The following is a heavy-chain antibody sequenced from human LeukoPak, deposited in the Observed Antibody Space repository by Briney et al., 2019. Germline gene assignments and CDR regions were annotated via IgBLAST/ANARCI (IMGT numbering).Heavy chain of an antibody. CDR3: ASFASNY. D-gene: IGHD6-6*01. CDR2: IYYSVST. Sequence: PSETLSLTCTVSGGSISSYYWSWIRQPPGKGLEWIGYIYYSVSTNYNPSLKTRVTISVDTSKNQFPLKLSSVTAADTAVYYCASFASNYWGQGTLVTVSS. CDR1: GGSISSYY. V-gene: IGHV4-59*01. J-gene: IGHJ4*02.